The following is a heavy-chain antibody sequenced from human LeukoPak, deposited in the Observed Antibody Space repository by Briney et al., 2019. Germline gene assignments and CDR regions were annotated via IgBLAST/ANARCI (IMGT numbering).Heavy chain of an antibody. D-gene: IGHD1-20*01. V-gene: IGHV4-34*01. Sequence: PSETLSLTCAGDSLSGSSVTWVRQPPAKGLEWIGEISQSGNTNYSPSLKSRLTMSIDTSKSQISLNLSSATTADKAVYFCARGILRYDWTDSDVRAFHYYYYMDVWGPGVTVIVSS. J-gene: IGHJ6*03. CDR3: ARGILRYDWTDSDVRAFHYYYYMDV. CDR2: ISQSGNT. CDR1: DSLSGSS.